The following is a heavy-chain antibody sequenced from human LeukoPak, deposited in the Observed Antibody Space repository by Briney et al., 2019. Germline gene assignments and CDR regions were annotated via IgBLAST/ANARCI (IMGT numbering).Heavy chain of an antibody. V-gene: IGHV6-1*01. CDR2: TYYRSKWYN. CDR3: ARDAPYSSSWGFNWFDP. CDR1: GDSVSSNSAA. J-gene: IGHJ5*02. Sequence: SQTLSLTCAISGDSVSSNSAAWNWIRQSPSRGLEWLGRTYYRSKWYNDYAVSVKSRITITPDTSKTQFSLQLNSVTPEDTAVYYCARDAPYSSSWGFNWFDPWGQGTLVTVSS. D-gene: IGHD6-13*01.